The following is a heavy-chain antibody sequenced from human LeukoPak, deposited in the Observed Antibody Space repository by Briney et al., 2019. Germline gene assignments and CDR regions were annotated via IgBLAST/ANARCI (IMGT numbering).Heavy chain of an antibody. CDR1: GYTFTSYD. J-gene: IGHJ4*02. D-gene: IGHD3-3*01. CDR3: ARGPMYYDFWSGYKEFDY. CDR2: MNPNSGNT. Sequence: VASVKVSCKASGYTFTSYDINWVRQATGQGLEWMGWMNPNSGNTGYAQKFQGRVTITRNTSITTAYMELSSLRSEDTAVYYCARGPMYYDFWSGYKEFDYWGQGTLVTVSS. V-gene: IGHV1-8*03.